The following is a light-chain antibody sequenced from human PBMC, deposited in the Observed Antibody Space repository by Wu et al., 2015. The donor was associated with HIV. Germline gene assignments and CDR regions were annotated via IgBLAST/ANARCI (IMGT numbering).Light chain of an antibody. Sequence: DIQMTQSPSSLSASVGDRVTITCRASQSISTYLNWYQQKPGKAPKLLIYDASSLQSGVPPRFSGSGSGTDFTLTISSLQPEDFATYYCQQANSFPLTFGGGTKVEI. V-gene: IGKV1-39*01. CDR2: DAS. CDR1: QSISTY. CDR3: QQANSFPLT. J-gene: IGKJ4*01.